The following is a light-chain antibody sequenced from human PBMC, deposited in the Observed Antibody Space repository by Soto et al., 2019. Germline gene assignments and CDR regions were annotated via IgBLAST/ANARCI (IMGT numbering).Light chain of an antibody. CDR3: QHYNIFPEA. CDR1: QSVSDN. Sequence: EAVMTQSPDALSLSPGERATRSCRAVQSVSDNSAWYQQRPGQGPRLLIDGTSTRAAGIPAGFSGSGSGTAFTLTISSLQPDDFATDYCQHYNIFPEAFGHGTKVDIK. V-gene: IGKV3-15*01. CDR2: GTS. J-gene: IGKJ1*01.